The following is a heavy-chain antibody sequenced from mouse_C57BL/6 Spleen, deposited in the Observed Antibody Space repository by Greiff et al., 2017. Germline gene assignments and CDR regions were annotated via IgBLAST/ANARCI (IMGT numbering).Heavy chain of an antibody. CDR3: ATRITTVVALYGYFDV. Sequence: VQLQQSGPELVKPGASVKIPCKASGYTFTDYNMDWVKQSHGKSLEWIGDINPNNGGTIYNQKFKGKATLTVDKSSSTAYMELRSLTSEDTAVYYCATRITTVVALYGYFDVWGTGTTVTVSS. CDR2: INPNNGGT. D-gene: IGHD1-1*01. CDR1: GYTFTDYN. J-gene: IGHJ1*03. V-gene: IGHV1-18*01.